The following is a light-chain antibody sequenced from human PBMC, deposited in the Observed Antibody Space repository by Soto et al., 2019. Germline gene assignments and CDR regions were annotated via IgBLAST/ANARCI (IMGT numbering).Light chain of an antibody. Sequence: DIVMTQSPESLAVSLGERATINCQSSQSVFYSSNNKNYLTWYQQKPGQPPKLLIHWASTRESGVPDRFSGSGSETDFTLTISSLQAEDVAVYYCQQYYSLPLTFGGGTKVEIK. J-gene: IGKJ4*01. CDR2: WAS. CDR1: QSVFYSSNNKNY. CDR3: QQYYSLPLT. V-gene: IGKV4-1*01.